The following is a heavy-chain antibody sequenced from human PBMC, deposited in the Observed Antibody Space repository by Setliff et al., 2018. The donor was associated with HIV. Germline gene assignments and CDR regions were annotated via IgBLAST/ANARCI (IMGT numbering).Heavy chain of an antibody. D-gene: IGHD3-10*01. CDR3: ATLDYYGSQTYNLALHY. CDR1: GYTFTDYY. Sequence: ASGYTFTDYYMHWVQQAPGKGLEWMGRVDPKNGKTLYAENLRGRITITADTSTDTAYMELNSLRSEDTAMYYCATLDYYGSQTYNLALHYWGQGTLVTVSS. V-gene: IGHV1-69-2*01. CDR2: VDPKNGKT. J-gene: IGHJ4*02.